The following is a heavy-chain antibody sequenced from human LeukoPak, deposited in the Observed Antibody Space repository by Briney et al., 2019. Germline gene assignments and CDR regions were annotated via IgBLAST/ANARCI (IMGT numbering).Heavy chain of an antibody. CDR3: AKHSYRVDSFTDY. J-gene: IGHJ4*02. CDR1: GLTFSTYA. D-gene: IGHD5-12*01. V-gene: IGHV3-23*01. Sequence: GGSLRLSCAASGLTFSTYAMSWVGQAPGKGLEWVSGISDSGGTTYYADSVKGRFTISRDNSKNTLYLQMNSLRAEDTAVYYCAKHSYRVDSFTDYWGQGTLVTVSS. CDR2: ISDSGGTT.